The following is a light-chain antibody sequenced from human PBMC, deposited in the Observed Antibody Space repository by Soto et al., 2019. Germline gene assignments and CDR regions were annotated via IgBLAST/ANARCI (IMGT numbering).Light chain of an antibody. J-gene: IGKJ1*01. CDR1: QSVSNTY. CDR3: QQFGSSSWT. V-gene: IGKV3-20*01. CDR2: GAS. Sequence: EIVLTQSPGTLSLSPGERATLSCRASQSVSNTYLVWYQQKPGQAPRLLIYGASSRATGIPDRFNGSGSGTDFTLTISRLEPEDFAGYYCQQFGSSSWTFGQGTRVEIK.